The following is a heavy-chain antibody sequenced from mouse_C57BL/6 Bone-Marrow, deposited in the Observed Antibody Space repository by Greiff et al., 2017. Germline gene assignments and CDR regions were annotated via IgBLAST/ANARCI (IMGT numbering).Heavy chain of an antibody. Sequence: QVQLQQSGAELVRPGTSVKMSCKASGYTFTNYWIGWAKQRPGPGLEWIGEIYPGGGYTNYNETFKGKATLTADTSSSTAHMQISSPSSEDSAIYSCARVGGWDAMDYWGQGTSVTVSS. CDR3: ARVGGWDAMDY. CDR2: IYPGGGYT. D-gene: IGHD1-1*02. CDR1: GYTFTNYW. V-gene: IGHV1-63*01. J-gene: IGHJ4*01.